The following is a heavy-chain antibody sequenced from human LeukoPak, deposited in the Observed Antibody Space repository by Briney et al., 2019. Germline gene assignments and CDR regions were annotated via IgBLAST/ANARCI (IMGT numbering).Heavy chain of an antibody. CDR3: ARGVVPAAPDFDY. CDR1: GGSFSGYY. Sequence: PSETLSLTCAVYGGSFSGYYWSWIRQPPGKGLECIGEINHSGSTNYNPSLKSRVTISVDTSKNQFSLKLSSVTAADTAVYYCARGVVPAAPDFDYWGQGTLVTVSS. D-gene: IGHD2-2*01. CDR2: INHSGST. V-gene: IGHV4-34*01. J-gene: IGHJ4*02.